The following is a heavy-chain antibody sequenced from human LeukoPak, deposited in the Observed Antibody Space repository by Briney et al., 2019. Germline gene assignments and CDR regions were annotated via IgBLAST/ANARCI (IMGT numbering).Heavy chain of an antibody. D-gene: IGHD5-18*01. V-gene: IGHV5-51*01. CDR2: IYPSDSDI. J-gene: IGHJ5*02. CDR1: GYSFTSYW. CDR3: ARSVPPWLGDH. Sequence: GESLKISCKGSGYSFTSYWIAWVRQMPGKGLEWKGIIYPSDSDIRYSPSFQGQVTISADKSISTAYLQWRSLRSSDTAIYYCARSVPPWLGDHWGQGTLVTVSS.